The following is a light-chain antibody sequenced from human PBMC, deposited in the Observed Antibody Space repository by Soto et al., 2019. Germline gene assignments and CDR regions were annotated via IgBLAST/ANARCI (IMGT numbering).Light chain of an antibody. CDR2: VAS. CDR3: QQSYSAPLT. J-gene: IGKJ2*01. Sequence: DIQMTQSPSSLSASVGDRVTITCRASQGISRYLNWYQQNPGKAPELLLYVASSLQSGVPSRFSGSGSRTYFTLTISRLQPEDFATYCCQQSYSAPLTFGHGTKLDIK. CDR1: QGISRY. V-gene: IGKV1-39*01.